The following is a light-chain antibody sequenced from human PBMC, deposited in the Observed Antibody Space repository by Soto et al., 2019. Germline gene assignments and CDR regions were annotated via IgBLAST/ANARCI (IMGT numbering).Light chain of an antibody. CDR2: GPS. V-gene: IGKV3-15*01. Sequence: EVVMTQSPATLSVSPGERATLSCRASQSVSSDLAWYQQKPGQAPRLLTYGPSTRATGTPARFSGSGSGTEFTLTISSLQSEDFAVYYCQQYNNWPPYTFGQGTKLEIK. CDR3: QQYNNWPPYT. J-gene: IGKJ2*01. CDR1: QSVSSD.